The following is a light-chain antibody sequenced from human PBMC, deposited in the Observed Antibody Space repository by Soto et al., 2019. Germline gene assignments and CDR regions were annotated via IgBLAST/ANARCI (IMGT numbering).Light chain of an antibody. V-gene: IGLV2-14*01. J-gene: IGLJ1*01. CDR3: SAYTTTSTLI. CDR2: EVN. CDR1: SSDVGGYDY. Sequence: QPVLTQPASVSGSPGQSVTISCTGTSSDVGGYDYVSWYQQHPGTAPKLILYEVNNRPSGVSNRFSGSKSGNTASLIISGLQTEDEADYYCSAYTTTSTLIFGTGTKLTVL.